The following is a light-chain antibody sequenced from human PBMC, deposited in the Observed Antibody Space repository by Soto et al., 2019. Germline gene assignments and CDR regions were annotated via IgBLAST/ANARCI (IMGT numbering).Light chain of an antibody. J-gene: IGKJ5*01. Sequence: AIPLTQSPSSLSASVGDRVTITCRASQDIRGALAWYQQKPGKAPKLLIYDVSSLESGVPSRFSGSGSGTDFTLTISSLQPEDFATYYCQQFNVYPITFGQGTRLEIK. CDR1: QDIRGA. CDR3: QQFNVYPIT. V-gene: IGKV1-13*02. CDR2: DVS.